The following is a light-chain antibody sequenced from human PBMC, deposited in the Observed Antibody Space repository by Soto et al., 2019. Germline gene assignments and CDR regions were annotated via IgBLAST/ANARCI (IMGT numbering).Light chain of an antibody. J-gene: IGKJ1*01. CDR3: QQYGGSPRT. V-gene: IGKV3-20*01. Sequence: DIVLTQSPGTLSLSPGERATISCRASQSVSSSYLAWYQHKPGQAPRLLIYGASNRATGIPDRFSGSGSGTDFSLTISRLEPEDFAVYYCQQYGGSPRTFGQGTKVEIK. CDR1: QSVSSSY. CDR2: GAS.